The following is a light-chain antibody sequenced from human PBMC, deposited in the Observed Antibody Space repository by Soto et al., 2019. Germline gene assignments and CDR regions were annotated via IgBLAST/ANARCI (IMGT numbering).Light chain of an antibody. Sequence: QSALTQPPSASGSPGQSVTISCTGSSSDVGVYNYVFWYQQHPGKAPKLMIYEVSKRPSGVPDRLSGSKSGNTAALTVSGLQAEDEAEYYCSSYGGSNPVVFGGGTQRTVL. CDR3: SSYGGSNPVV. V-gene: IGLV2-8*01. CDR1: SSDVGVYNY. CDR2: EVS. J-gene: IGLJ2*01.